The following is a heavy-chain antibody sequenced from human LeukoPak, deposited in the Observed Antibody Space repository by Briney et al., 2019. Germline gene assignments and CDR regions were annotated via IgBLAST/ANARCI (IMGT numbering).Heavy chain of an antibody. D-gene: IGHD3-3*01. CDR3: ARGTTIFGVVTQTGDY. V-gene: IGHV1-8*01. J-gene: IGHJ4*02. CDR2: MNPSSVNT. Sequence: GASVKVSCKASGYTFTSYDINWGRQATGQGLEWMGWMNPSSVNTGYAQKFQGRVTLTSNTSISTAYMELSSLRSEDTAVYYCARGTTIFGVVTQTGDYWGQGTLVTVSS. CDR1: GYTFTSYD.